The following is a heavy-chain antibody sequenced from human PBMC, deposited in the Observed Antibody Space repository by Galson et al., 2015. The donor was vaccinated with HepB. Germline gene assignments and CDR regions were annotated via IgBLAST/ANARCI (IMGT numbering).Heavy chain of an antibody. V-gene: IGHV3-48*01. Sequence: SLRLSCAASGFTFSSYSMNWVRQAPGKGLEWVSYISSSSSTIYYADSVKGRFTISRDNAKNSLYLQMNSLRAEDTAVYYCARARYCSSTSCYNLSYWGQGTLVTVSS. CDR3: ARARYCSSTSCYNLSY. D-gene: IGHD2-2*02. CDR1: GFTFSSYS. J-gene: IGHJ4*02. CDR2: ISSSSSTI.